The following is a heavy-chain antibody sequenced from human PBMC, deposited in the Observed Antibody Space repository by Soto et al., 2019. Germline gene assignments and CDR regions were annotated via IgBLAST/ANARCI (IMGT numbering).Heavy chain of an antibody. V-gene: IGHV1-69*13. D-gene: IGHD2-21*02. J-gene: IGHJ4*02. Sequence: GASVKVSCKASGGTFSSYAISWVRQAPGQGLEWMGGIIPIFGTANYAQKFQGRVTITADESTSTAYMELSSLRSEDTAVYYCASHIVVVTATLPEYNPFDYWGQGTLVTVSS. CDR1: GGTFSSYA. CDR3: ASHIVVVTATLPEYNPFDY. CDR2: IIPIFGTA.